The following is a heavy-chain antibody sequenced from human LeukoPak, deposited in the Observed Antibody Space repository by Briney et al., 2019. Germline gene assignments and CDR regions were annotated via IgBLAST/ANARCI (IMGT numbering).Heavy chain of an antibody. CDR1: GFSVSGYW. D-gene: IGHD6-13*01. J-gene: IGHJ4*02. CDR2: IKQDGSEK. V-gene: IGHV3-7*01. CDR3: ARELQGGIAAAGTRIEGDC. Sequence: QAGGSLRLSCAVSGFSVSGYWMTWVRQAPGKGLEWVGNIKQDGSEKNYVDSVKGRFTISRDNAENSLFLQMNSLRVEDTAVYYCARELQGGIAAAGTRIEGDCWGQGTLVAVSS.